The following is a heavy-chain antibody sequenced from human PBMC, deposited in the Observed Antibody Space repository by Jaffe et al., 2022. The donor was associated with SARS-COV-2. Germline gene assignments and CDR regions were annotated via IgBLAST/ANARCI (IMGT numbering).Heavy chain of an antibody. CDR3: IQCQASGHYPFEY. Sequence: QITLKESGPTLVKPTQTLTLTCTFSGFSLSASGVGVGWIRQPPGKALEWLASIYWDGSKRYRASQKSRVTITKDTSKNQVVLTMANMDPVDTAAYFCIQCQASGHYPFEYWGQGALVTVSS. CDR1: GFSLSASGVG. V-gene: IGHV2-5*02. CDR2: IYWDGSK. D-gene: IGHD3-3*01. J-gene: IGHJ4*02.